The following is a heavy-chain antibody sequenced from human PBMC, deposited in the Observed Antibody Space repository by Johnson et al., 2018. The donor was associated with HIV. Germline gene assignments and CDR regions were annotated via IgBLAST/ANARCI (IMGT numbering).Heavy chain of an antibody. J-gene: IGHJ3*02. Sequence: VQLLESGGGVVQPGRSLRLSCAASGFTFSSYGMHWVRQAPGKGLEWVAVIWYDGTNRYYGDSVKGRFTISRDNAKNSLYLQMNSLRAEDTAVYYCARDRWELLESGGDAVDIWGQGTMVTVSS. D-gene: IGHD1-26*01. CDR2: IWYDGTNR. CDR1: GFTFSSYG. CDR3: ARDRWELLESGGDAVDI. V-gene: IGHV3-33*01.